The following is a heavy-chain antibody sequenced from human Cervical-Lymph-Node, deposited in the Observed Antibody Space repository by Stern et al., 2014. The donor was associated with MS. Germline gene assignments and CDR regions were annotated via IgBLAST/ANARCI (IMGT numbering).Heavy chain of an antibody. J-gene: IGHJ4*02. CDR1: GFTFTSSA. Sequence: QLGQTGPEVKKPGTSGKVSCKASGFTFTSSAVQWVRQARGQRLEWIGWIVVGSGNTNYAQKFQERVTITRDMSTSTAYMELSSLRSEDTAVYYCAAAGITIFGVGTIDYWGQGTLVTVSS. CDR3: AAAGITIFGVGTIDY. V-gene: IGHV1-58*01. CDR2: IVVGSGNT. D-gene: IGHD3-3*01.